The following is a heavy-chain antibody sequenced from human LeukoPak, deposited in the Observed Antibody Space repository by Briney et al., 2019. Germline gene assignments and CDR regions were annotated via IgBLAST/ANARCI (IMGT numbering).Heavy chain of an antibody. V-gene: IGHV3-21*01. CDR3: ARTYSSGWFFDY. CDR1: GFTFSSYS. CDR2: ISSSGSYI. Sequence: PGGSLRLSCAASGFTFSSYSMNWVRQAPGKGLEWVSSISSSGSYIYYADSVKGRFTISRNNAKNSLYLQMNSLRAEDTAVYYCARTYSSGWFFDYWGQGTLVTVSS. D-gene: IGHD6-19*01. J-gene: IGHJ4*02.